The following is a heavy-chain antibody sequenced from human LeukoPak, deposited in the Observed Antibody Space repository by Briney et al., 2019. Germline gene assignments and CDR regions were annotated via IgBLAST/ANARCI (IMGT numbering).Heavy chain of an antibody. CDR3: ARRGSGYALTH. CDR2: INHSGST. J-gene: IGHJ4*02. D-gene: IGHD5-12*01. Sequence: PSETLSLTCAVYGGSFSGYYWSWIRQPPGKGLEWIGEINHSGSTNYNPSLKSRVTMSVDTSKNQFSLKLSSVTAADTAVYYCARRGSGYALTHWGQGTLVTVSS. V-gene: IGHV4-34*01. CDR1: GGSFSGYY.